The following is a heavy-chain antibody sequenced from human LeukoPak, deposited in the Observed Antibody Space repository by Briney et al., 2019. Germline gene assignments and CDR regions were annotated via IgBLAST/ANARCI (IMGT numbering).Heavy chain of an antibody. CDR3: AKDIAYYYGSGSSWYFDY. Sequence: GGSLRLSCAASGFTFDDYAMHWVRQAPGKGLEWVSGISWNSGSIGYAGSVKGRFTISRDNAKNSLYLQMNSLRAEDTALYYCAKDIAYYYGSGSSWYFDYWGQGTLVTVSS. V-gene: IGHV3-9*01. CDR1: GFTFDDYA. J-gene: IGHJ4*02. D-gene: IGHD3-10*01. CDR2: ISWNSGSI.